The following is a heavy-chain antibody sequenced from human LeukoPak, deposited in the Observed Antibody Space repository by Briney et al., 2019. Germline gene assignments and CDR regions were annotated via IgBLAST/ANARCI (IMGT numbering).Heavy chain of an antibody. CDR3: ARDQGSGGYSYGGIGGWFDP. J-gene: IGHJ5*02. D-gene: IGHD5-18*01. CDR1: GYSISSGYY. CDR2: IYPSGST. Sequence: SETLSLTCTVSGYSISSGYYWGSIRQPPGKGLEWIGSIYPSGSTYYYPSLKSRVTISLDTSKNQFSLKLSSVTAADTAVYYRARDQGSGGYSYGGIGGWFDPWGQGTLVTVSS. V-gene: IGHV4-38-2*02.